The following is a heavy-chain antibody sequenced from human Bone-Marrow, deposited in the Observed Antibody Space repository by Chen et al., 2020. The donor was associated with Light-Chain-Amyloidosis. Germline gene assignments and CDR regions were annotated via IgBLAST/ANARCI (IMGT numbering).Heavy chain of an antibody. Sequence: QVQLVQSGAEMKKPGASVKLSCKSSGNTFTTFYMHWVRQAPGQGLEWMGVIHPGSGDTNYAHKIQGRFTMTRDTSTSKVYMELSSLRSEDTAMYYCARDRFAFDSWGQGTMVTVSS. CDR1: GNTFTTFY. V-gene: IGHV1-46*01. J-gene: IGHJ3*01. CDR3: ARDRFAFDS. CDR2: IHPGSGDT.